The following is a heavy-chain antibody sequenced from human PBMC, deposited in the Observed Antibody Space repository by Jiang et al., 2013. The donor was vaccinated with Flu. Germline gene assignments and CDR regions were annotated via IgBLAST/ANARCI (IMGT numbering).Heavy chain of an antibody. CDR2: ISYDGITT. V-gene: IGHV3-30-3*01. CDR3: GRELLVEATVPYYYGMDV. D-gene: IGHD1-26*01. J-gene: IGHJ6*02. Sequence: VQLVESGGGVVHPGRSLRLSCAASGVTFRGFALHWVRQAPGKGPEWVALISYDGITTYYADSVKGRFTISRDNPNKTLYLQMNSLRPDDTAVYYCGRELLVEATVPYYYGMDVWGHGITVIVSS. CDR1: GVTFRGFA.